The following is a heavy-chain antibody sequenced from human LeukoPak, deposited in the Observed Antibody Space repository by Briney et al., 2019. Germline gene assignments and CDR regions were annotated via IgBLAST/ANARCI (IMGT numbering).Heavy chain of an antibody. CDR2: ISHSGDST. CDR1: GFTFSNYA. J-gene: IGHJ4*02. Sequence: PGGSLRLSCAASGFTFSNYAMSWVRLAPGKGLEWVSAISHSGDSTYYADSVKGRFTISRDKSKNTLYLQTNSLRAEDTAVYYCVCGYSYGYPFDYWGQGTLVTVSS. CDR3: VCGYSYGYPFDY. V-gene: IGHV3-23*01. D-gene: IGHD5-18*01.